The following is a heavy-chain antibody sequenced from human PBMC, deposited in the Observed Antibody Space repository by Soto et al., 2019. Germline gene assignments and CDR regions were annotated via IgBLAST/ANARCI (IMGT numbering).Heavy chain of an antibody. J-gene: IGHJ6*02. CDR1: GYTFTSYG. CDR3: ARGSPIFGVKNPPYGMDV. Sequence: ASVKVSCKASGYTFTSYGISWVRQAPGQGLEWMGWISPNSGGTNYAQKFQGWVTMTRDTSISTAYMELSRLRSDDTAVYYCARGSPIFGVKNPPYGMDVWGQGTTVTVSS. D-gene: IGHD3-3*01. V-gene: IGHV1-2*04. CDR2: ISPNSGGT.